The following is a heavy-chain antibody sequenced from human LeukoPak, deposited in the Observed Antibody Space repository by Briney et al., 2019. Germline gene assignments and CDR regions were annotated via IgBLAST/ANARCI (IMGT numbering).Heavy chain of an antibody. Sequence: ASVKVSCKASGDTFSSYYMHWVRQAPGQGLEWMGIINPSGGSTTYAQKFQGRVTMTRDTSTSTVYMELSSLRPDDTAVYFCARLPVQWVGGSTLIGAWGQGTLITVSS. CDR1: GDTFSSYY. D-gene: IGHD1-26*01. CDR2: INPSGGST. CDR3: ARLPVQWVGGSTLIGA. J-gene: IGHJ5*02. V-gene: IGHV1-46*01.